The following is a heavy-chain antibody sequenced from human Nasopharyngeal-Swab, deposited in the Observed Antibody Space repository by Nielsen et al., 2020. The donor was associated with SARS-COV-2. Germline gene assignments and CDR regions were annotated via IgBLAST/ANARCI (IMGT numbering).Heavy chain of an antibody. CDR3: ARDGLDYDFWSAYFMDV. J-gene: IGHJ6*02. CDR2: ISSSSSYI. V-gene: IGHV3-21*01. Sequence: GGSLRLSCTASGFSFSDSTMHWVRQAPGKGLEWVSSISSSSSYIYYADSVKGRFTISRDNAKNSLYLQMNSLRAEDTAVYYCARDGLDYDFWSAYFMDVWGRGTTVTVSS. CDR1: GFSFSDST. D-gene: IGHD3-3*01.